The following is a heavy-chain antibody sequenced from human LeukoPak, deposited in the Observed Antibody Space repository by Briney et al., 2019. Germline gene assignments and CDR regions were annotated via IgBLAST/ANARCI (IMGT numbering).Heavy chain of an antibody. CDR1: GGSFSGYY. CDR2: INHSGST. D-gene: IGHD2-15*01. Sequence: SETLSLTCAVYGGSFSGYYRSWLRQPPGKGLEWIGEINHSGSTNYNPSLKSRVTISVDTSKNQFSLKLSSVTAADTAVYYCARGYSSWFDPWGQGTLVTVSS. CDR3: ARGYSSWFDP. V-gene: IGHV4-34*01. J-gene: IGHJ5*02.